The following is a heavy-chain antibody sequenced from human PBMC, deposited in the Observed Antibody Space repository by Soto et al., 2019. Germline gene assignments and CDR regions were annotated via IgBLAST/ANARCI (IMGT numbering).Heavy chain of an antibody. D-gene: IGHD5-12*01. CDR2: ISGSGGST. V-gene: IGHV3-23*01. CDR3: AKDGAVATTFSYYLDY. J-gene: IGHJ4*02. CDR1: GFTFSSYA. Sequence: GGSLRLSCAASGFTFSSYAMSWVRQAPGKGLEWVSAISGSGGSTYYADSVKGRFTISRDNSKNTLYLQMNSLRAEDTAVYYCAKDGAVATTFSYYLDYWGQGTLVTVSS.